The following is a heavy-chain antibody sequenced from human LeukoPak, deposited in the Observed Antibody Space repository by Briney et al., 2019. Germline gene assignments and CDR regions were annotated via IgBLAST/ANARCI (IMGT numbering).Heavy chain of an antibody. D-gene: IGHD6-19*01. CDR1: GGSNSLYY. J-gene: IGHJ4*02. CDR3: AYSGGASSGWRFDY. V-gene: IGHV4-59*08. Sequence: PSETLSLTCTVSGGSNSLYYWSWIRQPPGKGLEWIGYISYSGSANYNPSLKSRVTISVDTSKNQFSLKLSSVTAADTAVYYCAYSGGASSGWRFDYWGQGTLVTVSP. CDR2: ISYSGSA.